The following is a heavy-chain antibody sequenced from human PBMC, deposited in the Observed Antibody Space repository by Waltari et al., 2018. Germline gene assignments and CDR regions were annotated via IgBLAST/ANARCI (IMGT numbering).Heavy chain of an antibody. CDR3: AKEMATPADY. Sequence: QVQLVESGGGVVQPGGSLRLSCAASGFTFSSYGMHWVRQAPGKGLEWVAFIRYDGSNKDYADSVKGRFTISRDNSKNTLYLQMNSLRAEDTAVYYCAKEMATPADYWGQGTLVTVSS. CDR2: IRYDGSNK. CDR1: GFTFSSYG. V-gene: IGHV3-30*02. J-gene: IGHJ4*02. D-gene: IGHD5-12*01.